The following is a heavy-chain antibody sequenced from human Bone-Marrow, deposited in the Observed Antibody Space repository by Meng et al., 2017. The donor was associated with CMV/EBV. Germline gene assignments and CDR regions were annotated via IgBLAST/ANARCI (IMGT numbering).Heavy chain of an antibody. CDR1: GFTVSSNY. CDR3: AREPLDY. V-gene: IGHV3-66*01. Sequence: GSLRLSCEASGFTVSSNYMSWVRQAPGKGMEWVSIIYSGGTTYYAESVKGRFTISRDNSKNTLYLQMNSLRAEDTAIYYCAREPLDYWGQGTLVTVSS. CDR2: IYSGGTT. J-gene: IGHJ4*02.